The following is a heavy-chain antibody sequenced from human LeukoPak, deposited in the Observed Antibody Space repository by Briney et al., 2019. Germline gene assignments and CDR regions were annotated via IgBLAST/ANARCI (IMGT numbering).Heavy chain of an antibody. CDR3: AKDFIRGSSSWYWFDY. J-gene: IGHJ4*02. Sequence: YPGGSLRLSCAASGFTFSSYAMSWLRQAPGKGLEWVSAISGSGGSTYYADSVKGRFTISRNNSKNTLYLQMNSLRAEDTDVYYCAKDFIRGSSSWYWFDYWGQGTLVTVSS. CDR1: GFTFSSYA. V-gene: IGHV3-23*01. CDR2: ISGSGGST. D-gene: IGHD6-13*01.